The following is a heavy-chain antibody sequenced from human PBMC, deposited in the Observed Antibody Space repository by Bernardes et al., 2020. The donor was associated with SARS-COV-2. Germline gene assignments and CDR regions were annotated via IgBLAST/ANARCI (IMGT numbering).Heavy chain of an antibody. CDR2: IYPGDSDT. Sequence: GESLKTSCKGSGYSFTSYWIGWVRQMPGKGLEWMGIIYPGDSDTRYSPSFQGQVTISADKSISTAYLQWSSLKASDTAMYYCARYSSSWYIRIDYWGQGTLVTVSS. J-gene: IGHJ4*02. CDR3: ARYSSSWYIRIDY. V-gene: IGHV5-51*01. CDR1: GYSFTSYW. D-gene: IGHD6-13*01.